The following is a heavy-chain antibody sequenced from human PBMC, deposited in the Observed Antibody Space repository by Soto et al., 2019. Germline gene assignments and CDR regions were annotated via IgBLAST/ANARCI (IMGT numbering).Heavy chain of an antibody. V-gene: IGHV4-59*01. CDR1: GNSLDHYD. CDR2: VSDSGRT. Sequence: TLSLTCTLAGNSLDHYDWCWIRQPPGQGLQWIGCVSDSGRTNYNPSLRSRVTISIDTSKNQFSLKVNSVTAADTALYYCARDSATWFPYYGIDVWGQGTTVTVSS. CDR3: ARDSATWFPYYGIDV. D-gene: IGHD3-10*01. J-gene: IGHJ6*02.